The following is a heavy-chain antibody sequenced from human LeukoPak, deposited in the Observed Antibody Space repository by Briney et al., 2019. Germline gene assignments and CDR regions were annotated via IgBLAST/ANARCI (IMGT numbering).Heavy chain of an antibody. CDR1: GFTFSNYG. J-gene: IGHJ4*02. CDR2: ISYDGSNK. Sequence: GRSLRLSCAASGFTFSNYGMHWVSQAPGNGLEWVVVISYDGSNKYYADSVKGRFTISRDNAKNSLYLQMNSLRAEEDTALYYCARDAPTVGVDYWGQGTLVTVSS. V-gene: IGHV3-30*03. CDR3: ARDAPTVGVDY.